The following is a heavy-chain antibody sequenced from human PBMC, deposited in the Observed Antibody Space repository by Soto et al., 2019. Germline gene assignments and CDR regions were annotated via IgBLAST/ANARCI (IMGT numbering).Heavy chain of an antibody. D-gene: IGHD3-22*01. CDR2: INPSGGST. J-gene: IGHJ4*02. CDR1: GYTFPCYY. V-gene: IGHV1-46*01. Sequence: ASVKVACKASGYTFPCYYMHWVRQAPGQGLEWMGIINPSGGSTSYAQKFQGRVTMTRDTSTSTVYMELSSLRSEDTAVYYCASSYYDSSGYYSPFDYWGQGTLVTVSS. CDR3: ASSYYDSSGYYSPFDY.